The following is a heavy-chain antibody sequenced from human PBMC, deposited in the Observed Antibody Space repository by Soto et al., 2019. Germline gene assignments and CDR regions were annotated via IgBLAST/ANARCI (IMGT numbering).Heavy chain of an antibody. CDR3: TRHSFDC. Sequence: EVQVVESGGGLVQPGGSLKLSCGGAGVTFSDAAMHLVRQASGKGREWVGRIRSKTSGYATAYSASVEGRFTIYREDSQNPAYLQMNSLKAEDAAVYYCTRHSFDCWGQGTLVTVSS. V-gene: IGHV3-73*01. CDR1: GVTFSDAA. CDR2: IRSKTSGYAT. J-gene: IGHJ4*02.